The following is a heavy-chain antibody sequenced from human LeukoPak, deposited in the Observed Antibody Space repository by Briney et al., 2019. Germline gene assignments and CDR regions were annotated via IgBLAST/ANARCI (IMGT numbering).Heavy chain of an antibody. D-gene: IGHD6-13*01. Sequence: ASVKVSCKASGGTFNSNAFHWVRQAPGQGLEWMGGIIPIFGSTKYAQKFQGRVTVTTDQSTGTAYMVLSDLRSDDTAVYYCARGRSGIPAVTYNWFDPWGQGTLVTVSS. J-gene: IGHJ5*02. CDR1: GGTFNSNA. V-gene: IGHV1-69*05. CDR3: ARGRSGIPAVTYNWFDP. CDR2: IIPIFGST.